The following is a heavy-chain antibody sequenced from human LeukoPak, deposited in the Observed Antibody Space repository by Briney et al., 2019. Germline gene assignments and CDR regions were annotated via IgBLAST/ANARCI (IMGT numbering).Heavy chain of an antibody. J-gene: IGHJ4*02. CDR1: GFTFSSYS. CDR2: ISSSSSTI. Sequence: GGSLRLSCAASGFTFSSYSMNWVRQAPGEGLEWVSYISSSSSTIYYADSVKGRFTISRDNAKNSLYLQMNSLRAEDTAVYYCAREAGSGPAAFDYWGQGTLVTVSS. CDR3: AREAGSGPAAFDY. D-gene: IGHD6-19*01. V-gene: IGHV3-48*04.